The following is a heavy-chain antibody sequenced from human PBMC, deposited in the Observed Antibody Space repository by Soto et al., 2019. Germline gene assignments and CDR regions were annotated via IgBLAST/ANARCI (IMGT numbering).Heavy chain of an antibody. D-gene: IGHD1-1*01. V-gene: IGHV3-33*01. CDR2: IWYDGSNK. Sequence: GGSLRLSCAASGFTFSSYGMHWVRQAPGKGLEWVAVIWYDGSNKYYADSVKGRFTISRDNSKNTLYLQMNSLRAEDTAVYYCARVIGGYNWNDGFDYWGQGTLVTVSS. J-gene: IGHJ4*02. CDR1: GFTFSSYG. CDR3: ARVIGGYNWNDGFDY.